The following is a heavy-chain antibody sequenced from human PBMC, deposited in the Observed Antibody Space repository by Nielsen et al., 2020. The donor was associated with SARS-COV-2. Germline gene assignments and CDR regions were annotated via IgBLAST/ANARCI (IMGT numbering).Heavy chain of an antibody. CDR1: GFTFNNYG. Sequence: GGSLRLSCAASGFTFNNYGMYWVRQAPGKGLEWVASISYEGSKKYYADSLKGRFTVSRDTSKNTVYLQMNSLRDEDTAVYYCARGGGDYWGQGTLVTVSS. D-gene: IGHD3-10*01. CDR3: ARGGGDY. CDR2: ISYEGSKK. J-gene: IGHJ4*02. V-gene: IGHV3-30*03.